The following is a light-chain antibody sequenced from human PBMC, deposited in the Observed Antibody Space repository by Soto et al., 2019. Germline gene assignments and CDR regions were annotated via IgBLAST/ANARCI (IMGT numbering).Light chain of an antibody. J-gene: IGLJ3*02. V-gene: IGLV2-23*02. CDR3: CSYAGSYTWV. CDR1: SSDVGTYTL. Sequence: QSALTQPASVSGSPGQSITISCTGTSSDVGTYTLVSWYQQHPGKAPKLVIYEVSKRPSGVPDRFSGSKSGNTASLTISGLQAEDEADYYCCSYAGSYTWVFGGGTQLTVL. CDR2: EVS.